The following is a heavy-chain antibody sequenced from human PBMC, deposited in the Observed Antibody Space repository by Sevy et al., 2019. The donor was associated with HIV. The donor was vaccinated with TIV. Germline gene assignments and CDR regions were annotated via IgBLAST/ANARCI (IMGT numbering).Heavy chain of an antibody. D-gene: IGHD3-3*01. V-gene: IGHV3-30*18. CDR2: ISYDASNK. J-gene: IGHJ3*02. CDR1: GFTISNYV. Sequence: VGSLRLSCDATGFTISNYVMHWVRQAPGKGLDWAALISYDASNKYYGDSIKGRFTISRDNSKNTLYLQMNSLRGEDTAVYYCANDPVFGLLIHKGQDSFHIWGQGTMVTVSS. CDR3: ANDPVFGLLIHKGQDSFHI.